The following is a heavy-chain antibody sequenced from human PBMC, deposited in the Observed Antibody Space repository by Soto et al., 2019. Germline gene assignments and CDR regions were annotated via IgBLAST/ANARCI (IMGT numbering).Heavy chain of an antibody. D-gene: IGHD4-17*01. Sequence: VQLLESGGCLVQPGGSLRLSCAASRFTLNRDGMSWGRQAPGKGLEWVSLITDNGRNTYYADSVKGRFTISRDNTQNTLFLQMNRLRAEDTAVYYCAKERATTTAFDYWGQGALVTVSS. CDR3: AKERATTTAFDY. J-gene: IGHJ4*02. V-gene: IGHV3-23*01. CDR1: RFTLNRDG. CDR2: ITDNGRNT.